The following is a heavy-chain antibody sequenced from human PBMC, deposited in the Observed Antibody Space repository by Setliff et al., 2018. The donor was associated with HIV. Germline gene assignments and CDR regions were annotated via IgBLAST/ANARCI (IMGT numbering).Heavy chain of an antibody. D-gene: IGHD1-26*01. J-gene: IGHJ4*02. V-gene: IGHV4-61*02. CDR1: GGSISSGTYY. CDR2: IYTSGST. CDR3: ARGYSGYVGFTSMDV. Sequence: PSETLSLTCTVSGGSISSGTYYWSWIRQPAGKGLEWIGRIYTSGSTNYNPSLKTRVTLSVDTSKNQFSLRLSSVTAADTAVYYCARGYSGYVGFTSMDVWGQGALVTVSS.